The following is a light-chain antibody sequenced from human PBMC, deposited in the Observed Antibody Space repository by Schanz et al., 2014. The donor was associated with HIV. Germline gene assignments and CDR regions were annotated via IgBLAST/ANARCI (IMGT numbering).Light chain of an antibody. CDR2: ADY. J-gene: IGLJ3*02. CDR1: ALNLGHNF. CDR3: QSFDSSLNGVV. V-gene: IGLV1-51*01. Sequence: QSLLTQPPSVSAAPGQRVTISCSGGALNLGHNFVSWYQQFPGTAPKLLIFADYQRPSEIPDRISGSKSGTSASLAITGLQAEDEADYFCQSFDSSLNGVVFGGGTKVTVL.